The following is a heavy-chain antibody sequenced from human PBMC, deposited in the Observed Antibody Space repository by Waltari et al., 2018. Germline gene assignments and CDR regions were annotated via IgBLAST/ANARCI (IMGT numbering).Heavy chain of an antibody. CDR1: GGSISSSSYY. V-gene: IGHV4-39*07. D-gene: IGHD2-2*01. J-gene: IGHJ4*02. CDR3: ARMVRGYCSSTSCHTDH. CDR2: IYYSGST. Sequence: QLQLQESGPGLVKPSETLSLTCTVSGGSISSSSYYWGWVRQPPGKGLEWIGSIYYSGSTDYNPSLKSRLTISVDTSKNQFSRRVSSVTAADTAVFYCARMVRGYCSSTSCHTDHWGQGTLVTVSS.